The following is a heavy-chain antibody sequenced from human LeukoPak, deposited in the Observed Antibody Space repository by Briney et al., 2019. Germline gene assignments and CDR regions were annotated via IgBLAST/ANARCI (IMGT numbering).Heavy chain of an antibody. Sequence: SETLSLTCTVSGYSISSGYYWGWIRQPPGKGLEWIGSIYHSGSTYYNPSLKSRVTISVDTSKNQFSLKLSSVTAADTAVYYCARGGQRLAYYFDYWGQGTLVTVSS. V-gene: IGHV4-38-2*02. CDR2: IYHSGST. CDR1: GYSISSGYY. CDR3: ARGGQRLAYYFDY. D-gene: IGHD6-25*01. J-gene: IGHJ4*02.